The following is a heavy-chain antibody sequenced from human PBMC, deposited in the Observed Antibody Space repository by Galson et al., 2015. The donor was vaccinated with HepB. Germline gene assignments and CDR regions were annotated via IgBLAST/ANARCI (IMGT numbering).Heavy chain of an antibody. J-gene: IGHJ3*01. Sequence: QSGAEVKKAGQSLKISCKASGYIFRNFWIGWVRQVPGRGLEWMGIIFPGDSDSKYGPSFQGRVTMSVDRSINTAYLQWGSLKASDTALYYCARFDCTGDSCPHAFDLGGQGTMVSASS. CDR1: GYIFRNFW. CDR3: ARFDCTGDSCPHAFDL. D-gene: IGHD2-8*02. CDR2: IFPGDSDS. V-gene: IGHV5-51*03.